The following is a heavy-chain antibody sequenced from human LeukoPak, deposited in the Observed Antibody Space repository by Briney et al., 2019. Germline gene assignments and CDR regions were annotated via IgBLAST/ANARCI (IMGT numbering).Heavy chain of an antibody. V-gene: IGHV4-59*01. CDR3: ARDAFRSYYGSGSYYPGNNWFDP. D-gene: IGHD3-10*01. CDR1: GGSISSYY. CDR2: IYYSGST. J-gene: IGHJ5*02. Sequence: SETLSLTCTVSGGSISSYYWSWIRQPPGKGLEWIGYIYYSGSTNYNPSLKSRVTISVDTSKDQFSLKLSSVTAADTAVYYCARDAFRSYYGSGSYYPGNNWFDPRGQGALVTVSS.